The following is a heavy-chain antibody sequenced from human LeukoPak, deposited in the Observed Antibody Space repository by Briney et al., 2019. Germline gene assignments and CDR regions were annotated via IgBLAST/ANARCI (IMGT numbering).Heavy chain of an antibody. J-gene: IGHJ4*02. CDR3: ARRDYGGKHFDY. CDR2: IHPGDSDT. V-gene: IGHV5-51*01. D-gene: IGHD4-23*01. CDR1: GYSFTSYW. Sequence: GESLKISCKTSGYSFTSYWITWVRQMPGKGLEWMGIIHPGDSDTTYSPSFQGQVTISADKSINTAYLQWSSLKASDTAMYYCARRDYGGKHFDYWGQGTLVTVSS.